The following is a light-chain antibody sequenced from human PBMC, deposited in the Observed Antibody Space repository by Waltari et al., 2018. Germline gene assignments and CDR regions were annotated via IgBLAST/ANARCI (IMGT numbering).Light chain of an antibody. CDR2: DAS. CDR1: QDISNY. CDR3: QQYDNLLYT. Sequence: IQMTQSPSSLSASVGDRVTITCQASQDISNYLNWYQQKPGKAPKLLIYDASNLETGVPSRFSGSGAGTDFTITISILQPEDIATYYCQQYDNLLYTFGQGTKLEIK. J-gene: IGKJ2*01. V-gene: IGKV1-33*01.